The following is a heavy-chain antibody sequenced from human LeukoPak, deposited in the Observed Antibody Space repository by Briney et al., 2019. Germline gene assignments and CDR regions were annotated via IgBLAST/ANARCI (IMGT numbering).Heavy chain of an antibody. CDR3: ARDGIDYGDYRSFDY. D-gene: IGHD4-17*01. CDR1: GYTFTGYY. J-gene: IGHJ4*02. V-gene: IGHV1-2*02. CDR2: INPNSGGT. Sequence: ASVKVSCKAPGYTFTGYYMHWVRQAPGQGLEWMGWINPNSGGTNYAQKFQGRVTMTRDTSISTAYMELSRLRSDDTAVYYCARDGIDYGDYRSFDYWGQGTLVTVSS.